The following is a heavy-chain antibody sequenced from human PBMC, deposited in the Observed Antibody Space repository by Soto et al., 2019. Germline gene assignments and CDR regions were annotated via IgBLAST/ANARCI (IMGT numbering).Heavy chain of an antibody. CDR3: ARGLERGYSYFDY. CDR2: MNPSGGTT. D-gene: IGHD5-18*01. Sequence: SVNVSCKASGYTLTSYYMHWVRQAPGQGLEWMGIMNPSGGTTSYAQKFQGRVTMTRDTSRRTVYMDLSSLRSGDTAVYYCARGLERGYSYFDYWGQGTPVTVS. J-gene: IGHJ4*02. V-gene: IGHV1-46*03. CDR1: GYTLTSYY.